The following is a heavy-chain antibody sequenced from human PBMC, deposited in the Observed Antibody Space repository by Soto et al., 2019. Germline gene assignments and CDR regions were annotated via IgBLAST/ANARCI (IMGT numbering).Heavy chain of an antibody. D-gene: IGHD3-10*01. V-gene: IGHV3-23*01. CDR2: VSGNGGNT. J-gene: IGHJ6*02. CDR1: GFTFINSA. Sequence: GGSLRLSCAASGFTFINSAMTWVRQAPGKGLEWVSTVSGNGGNTYYADSVKGRFTISRDNSKDTLYLQMSSLRAEDTAVYYCAKDLSRSGQYYCDMDVWGQGTTVTVSS. CDR3: AKDLSRSGQYYCDMDV.